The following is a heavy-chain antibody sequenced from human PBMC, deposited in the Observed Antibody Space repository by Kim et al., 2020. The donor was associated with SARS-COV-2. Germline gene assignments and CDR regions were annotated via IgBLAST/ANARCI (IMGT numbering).Heavy chain of an antibody. D-gene: IGHD2-15*01. CDR2: ISYDGRNK. Sequence: GGSLRLSCAASGFTFSTYGMHWVRQAPGKGLEWVAVISYDGRNKYYADSVKGRFTISRDNSKNTLYLQMNSLRAEDTAVYYCTRAGYCSGGSCSHYYGMDVWGQGTTVTVSS. V-gene: IGHV3-30*04. J-gene: IGHJ6*02. CDR3: TRAGYCSGGSCSHYYGMDV. CDR1: GFTFSTYG.